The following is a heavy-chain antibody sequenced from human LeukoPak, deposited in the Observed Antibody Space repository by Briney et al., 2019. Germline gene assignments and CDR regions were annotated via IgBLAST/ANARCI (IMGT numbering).Heavy chain of an antibody. Sequence: SETLSLTCTVSGGSISSYYWSWIRQPPGKGLEWIGYIYYSGSTNYNPSLKSRVTISVDTSKNQFSLKLSSVTAADTAVYYCARGHDRSGYYYDYWGQGTLVTVSS. CDR2: IYYSGST. CDR1: GGSISSYY. CDR3: ARGHDRSGYYYDY. D-gene: IGHD3-22*01. J-gene: IGHJ4*02. V-gene: IGHV4-59*08.